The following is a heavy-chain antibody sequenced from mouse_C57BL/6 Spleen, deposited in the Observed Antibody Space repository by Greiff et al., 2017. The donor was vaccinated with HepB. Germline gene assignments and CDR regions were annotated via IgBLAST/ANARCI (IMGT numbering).Heavy chain of an antibody. J-gene: IGHJ4*01. D-gene: IGHD2-4*01. V-gene: IGHV5-4*01. CDR3: ARDDDYDGGYYAMDY. Sequence: EVQLVESGGGLVKPGGSLKLSCAASGFTFSSYAMSWVRQTPEKRLEWVATISDGGSYTYYPDNVKGRFTISRDNAKNNLYLQMSHLKSEDTAMYYCARDDDYDGGYYAMDYWGQGTSVTVSS. CDR2: ISDGGSYT. CDR1: GFTFSSYA.